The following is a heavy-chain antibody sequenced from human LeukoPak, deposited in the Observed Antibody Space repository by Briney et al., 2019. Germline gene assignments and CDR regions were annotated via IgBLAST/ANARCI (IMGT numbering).Heavy chain of an antibody. J-gene: IGHJ4*02. D-gene: IGHD5-24*01. CDR1: GGSISSSSYY. CDR2: VYYSGST. Sequence: SETLSLTCTVSGGSISSSSYYWGWIRQPPGKGLEWIGSVYYSGSTYYNPSLRSRVTMSVDTSKNQFSLRLSSVTAADTAVYYCARPGRVDGYNYDYFDYWGQGTLVTVSS. CDR3: ARPGRVDGYNYDYFDY. V-gene: IGHV4-39*01.